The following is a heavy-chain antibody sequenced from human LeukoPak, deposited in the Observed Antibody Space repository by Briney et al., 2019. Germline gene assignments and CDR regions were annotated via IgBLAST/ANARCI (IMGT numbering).Heavy chain of an antibody. CDR1: GFSFSSYG. J-gene: IGHJ4*02. CDR3: AREVVVPD. Sequence: GGSLRLSCAASGFSFSSYGMHWVRQAPGKGLEWVAVIWYDGSKKYYVDSVKGRFIISRDNSRNTLYLQMNSLRVEDTTVYYCAREVVVPDWGQGTLVTVSS. CDR2: IWYDGSKK. V-gene: IGHV3-33*01. D-gene: IGHD3-22*01.